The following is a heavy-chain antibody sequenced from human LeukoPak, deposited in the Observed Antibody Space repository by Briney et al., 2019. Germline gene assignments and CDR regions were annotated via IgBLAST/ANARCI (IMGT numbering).Heavy chain of an antibody. V-gene: IGHV3-48*01. CDR2: ISSGSGSK. CDR1: GFPFDSYP. D-gene: IGHD3-10*01. J-gene: IGHJ4*02. CDR3: ASAGLTYGSGSYFVY. Sequence: GGSLRLSCVASGFPFDSYPINWVRQAPGKGLEWVSHISSGSGSKYYADSVKGRFTISRDNAKNSLYLQMNSLRAEDTALYYCASAGLTYGSGSYFVYWGQGTLVTVSS.